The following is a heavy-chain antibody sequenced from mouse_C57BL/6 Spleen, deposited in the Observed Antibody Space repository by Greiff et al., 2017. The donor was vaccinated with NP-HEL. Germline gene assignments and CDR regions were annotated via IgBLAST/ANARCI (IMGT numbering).Heavy chain of an antibody. CDR1: GYSITSGYY. D-gene: IGHD2-1*01. V-gene: IGHV3-6*01. Sequence: VQLQQSGPGLVKPSQSLSLTCSVTGYSITSGYYWNWIRQFPGNKLEWMGYISYDGSNNYNPSLKNRISITRDTSKNQFFLKLNSVTTEDTATYYCAREGATIPYWYFDVWGTGTTVTVSS. CDR3: AREGATIPYWYFDV. J-gene: IGHJ1*03. CDR2: ISYDGSN.